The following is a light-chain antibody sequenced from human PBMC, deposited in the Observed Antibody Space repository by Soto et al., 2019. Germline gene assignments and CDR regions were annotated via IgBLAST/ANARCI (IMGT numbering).Light chain of an antibody. J-gene: IGLJ2*01. CDR2: DVI. Sequence: SVLTQPASVSGSPGQSITISCTGTSSDVGGYNYVSWYQQHPGKAPKLMIYDVINRPSGVSNRFSGSKSGNSASLTISGLQAEDEADYYCSSYTSSSTYVVFGGGTKVTVL. V-gene: IGLV2-14*03. CDR3: SSYTSSSTYVV. CDR1: SSDVGGYNY.